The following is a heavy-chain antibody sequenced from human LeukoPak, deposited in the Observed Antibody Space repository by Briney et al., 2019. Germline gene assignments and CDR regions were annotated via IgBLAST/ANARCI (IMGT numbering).Heavy chain of an antibody. CDR1: GFIFSSYG. Sequence: GGSLRLSCAASGFIFSSYGMHWVRQAPGKGLEWVAVIWYDGSNEYYADSVKGRFTISRDNSKNTLYLQMNSLRAEDTAVYYCARDWDRYCSGGSCYSAHYWGQGTLVTVSS. CDR2: IWYDGSNE. CDR3: ARDWDRYCSGGSCYSAHY. V-gene: IGHV3-33*01. D-gene: IGHD2-15*01. J-gene: IGHJ4*02.